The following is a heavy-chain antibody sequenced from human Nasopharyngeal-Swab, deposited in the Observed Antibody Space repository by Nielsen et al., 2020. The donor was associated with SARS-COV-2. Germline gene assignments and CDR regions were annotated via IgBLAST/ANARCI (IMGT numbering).Heavy chain of an antibody. Sequence: SLNISCAASGFIFSSYAMHWVRQAPGKGLEWVAVISYDGSNKYYADSVKGRFTISRDNSKNTLYLQMNSLRAEDTAVYYCARAMGELLENAFDIWGQGTMVTVSS. CDR3: ARAMGELLENAFDI. D-gene: IGHD1-26*01. V-gene: IGHV3-30*04. CDR1: GFIFSSYA. J-gene: IGHJ3*02. CDR2: ISYDGSNK.